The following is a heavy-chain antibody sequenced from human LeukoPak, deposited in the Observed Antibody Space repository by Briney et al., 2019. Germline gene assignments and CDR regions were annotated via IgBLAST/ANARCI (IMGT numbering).Heavy chain of an antibody. Sequence: AESLKISCKGSGYSFTSYWIGWVRQMPGKGLEWMGSIYPGDSDTRYSPSFQGQVTISADKSISTAYLQWSSLKASDTAMYYCARATQLLWFGELLWNWFDPWGQGTLVTVSS. V-gene: IGHV5-51*01. D-gene: IGHD3-10*01. CDR3: ARATQLLWFGELLWNWFDP. CDR2: IYPGDSDT. CDR1: GYSFTSYW. J-gene: IGHJ5*02.